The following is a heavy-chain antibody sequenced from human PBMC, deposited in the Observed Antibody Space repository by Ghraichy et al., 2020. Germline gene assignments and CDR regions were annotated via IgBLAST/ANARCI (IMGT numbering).Heavy chain of an antibody. V-gene: IGHV3-53*01. CDR2: IYSVGST. Sequence: GGSLRLSCAASGFTVSSNYMSWVRQAPGKGLEWVSVIYSVGSTYYADSVKGRFTISKDNSKNTLDLQMNSLRAEDTAVHYCARDRIAVAGPSYYYYYGMDVLGQGTTVTVSS. J-gene: IGHJ6*02. CDR1: GFTVSSNY. CDR3: ARDRIAVAGPSYYYYYGMDV. D-gene: IGHD6-19*01.